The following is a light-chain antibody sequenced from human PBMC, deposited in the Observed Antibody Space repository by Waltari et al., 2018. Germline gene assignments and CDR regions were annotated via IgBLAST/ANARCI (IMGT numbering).Light chain of an antibody. CDR2: DVS. J-gene: IGLJ2*01. Sequence: QSALTQPASVSGSPGQSVTNFFAGTSNDVGGYNSFSWYQEHPGQAPRVIIYDVSDRPSGVSDRFSGSKSGNTASLTISGLQAEDEADYYCSSQSSNDVVLFGGGTKLTVL. V-gene: IGLV2-14*01. CDR1: SNDVGGYNS. CDR3: SSQSSNDVVL.